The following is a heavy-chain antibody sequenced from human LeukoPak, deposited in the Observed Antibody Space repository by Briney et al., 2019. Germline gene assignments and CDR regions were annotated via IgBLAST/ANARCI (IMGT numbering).Heavy chain of an antibody. CDR3: TTAFWYDYDSSGRPLDS. D-gene: IGHD3-22*01. CDR1: GFTFSSAW. Sequence: GGSLRLSCAASGFTFSSAWMSWVRQAPGKGLEWVGRMKSNTDGETIDYAAPVKGRFTISRDDSKDTLYLQMNNLKTEDIAVYYCTTAFWYDYDSSGRPLDSWGQGTLVTVSS. CDR2: MKSNTDGETI. J-gene: IGHJ4*02. V-gene: IGHV3-15*01.